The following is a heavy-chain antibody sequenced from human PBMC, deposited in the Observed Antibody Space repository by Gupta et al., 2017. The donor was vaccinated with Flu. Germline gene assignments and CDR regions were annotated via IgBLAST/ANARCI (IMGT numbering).Heavy chain of an antibody. J-gene: IGHJ3*01. Sequence: EVQLVESGGGLIQSGESLRLSCAVSGLPFINYEMNWVRQAPGKGLEWLSYISGSGDSISYADSVKGRFSISRDNAKNSLFLQMNSLRAEDTAGYYCALLGNLHFACDFWGLGTRVTVSS. CDR3: ALLGNLHFACDF. V-gene: IGHV3-48*03. CDR2: ISGSGDSI. CDR1: GLPFINYE. D-gene: IGHD3-10*01.